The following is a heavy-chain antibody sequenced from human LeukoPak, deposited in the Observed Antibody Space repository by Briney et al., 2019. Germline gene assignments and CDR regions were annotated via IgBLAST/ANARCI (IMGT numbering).Heavy chain of an antibody. CDR3: ARGVDY. V-gene: IGHV4-38-2*02. Sequence: SETLSLTCTVSGYSISSGYSWGWIRQPPVKGLEWIGSIYHSETPSHNPSLKSRVTISVDTSKNQFSLRLTSMTAADTAVYYCARGVDYWGQGTLVTVSS. CDR2: IYHSETP. CDR1: GYSISSGYS. J-gene: IGHJ4*02. D-gene: IGHD3-16*01.